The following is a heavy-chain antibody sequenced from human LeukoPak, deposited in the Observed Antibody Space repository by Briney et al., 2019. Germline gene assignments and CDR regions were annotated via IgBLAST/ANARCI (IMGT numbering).Heavy chain of an antibody. D-gene: IGHD3-22*01. CDR1: GYSFTSYW. CDR3: ARGPYYYDSSGYYFDAFDI. CDR2: IYPGDSDT. Sequence: GESLKISCKGSGYSFTSYWIGWVRQMPGKGLEWMGIIYPGDSDTRYSPSFQGQVTISADKSISTAYLQWSSLKASDTAMYYCARGPYYYDSSGYYFDAFDIWGQGTMVTVSS. V-gene: IGHV5-51*01. J-gene: IGHJ3*02.